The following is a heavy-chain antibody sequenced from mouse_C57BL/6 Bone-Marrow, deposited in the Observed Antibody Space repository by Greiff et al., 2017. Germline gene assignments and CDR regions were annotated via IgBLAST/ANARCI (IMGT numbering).Heavy chain of an antibody. CDR1: GYTFTSYW. D-gene: IGHD1-1*01. J-gene: IGHJ1*03. Sequence: QVQLQQSGAELVMPGASVKLSCKASGYTFTSYWMHWVKQRPGQGLEWIGEIDPSDSYTNYNQKFKGKSTLTVDKSSSTAYMQLSSLTSEDSAVYYCARRGTTVVEYFDVWGTGTTVTVSS. CDR3: ARRGTTVVEYFDV. V-gene: IGHV1-69*01. CDR2: IDPSDSYT.